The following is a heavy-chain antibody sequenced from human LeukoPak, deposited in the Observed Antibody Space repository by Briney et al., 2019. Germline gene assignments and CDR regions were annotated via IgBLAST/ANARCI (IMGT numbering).Heavy chain of an antibody. Sequence: PGRSLRLSCAASGFTFSSYGMHWVRQAPGKGLEWVSAISGSGGSTYYADSVKGRFTISRDNSKNTLYLQTNSLRAEDTAVYYCAKGSGYDYPRWGQGTLVTVSS. CDR1: GFTFSSYG. D-gene: IGHD5-12*01. J-gene: IGHJ4*02. V-gene: IGHV3-23*01. CDR2: ISGSGGST. CDR3: AKGSGYDYPR.